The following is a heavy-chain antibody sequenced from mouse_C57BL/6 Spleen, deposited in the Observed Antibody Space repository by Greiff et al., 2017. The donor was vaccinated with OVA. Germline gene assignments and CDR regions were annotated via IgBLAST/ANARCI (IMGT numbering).Heavy chain of an antibody. V-gene: IGHV1-80*01. D-gene: IGHD1-1*01. CDR3: ARWYYGSSYRYAMDY. CDR1: GYAFSSYW. J-gene: IGHJ4*01. CDR2: IYPGDGDT. Sequence: QVQLKESGAELVKPGASVKISCKASGYAFSSYWMNWVKQRPGKGLEWIGQIYPGDGDTNYNGKFKGKATLTADKSSSTAYMQLSSLTSEDSAVYFCARWYYGSSYRYAMDYWGQGTSVTVSS.